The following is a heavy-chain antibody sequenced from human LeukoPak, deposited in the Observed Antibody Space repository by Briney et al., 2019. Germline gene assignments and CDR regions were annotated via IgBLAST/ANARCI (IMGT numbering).Heavy chain of an antibody. CDR1: GFTFSSYA. J-gene: IGHJ4*02. V-gene: IGHV3-23*01. D-gene: IGHD2-15*01. CDR2: ISDSGGIT. Sequence: GGSLRLSCAASGFTFSSYAMSWVGQAPGKGLEWVSAISDSGGITYYADSVKGRFTISRDNSKNTVYLQMNSLRAEDTATFYCAKVVVVAATPRGYFDYWGQGTLVTVSS. CDR3: AKVVVVAATPRGYFDY.